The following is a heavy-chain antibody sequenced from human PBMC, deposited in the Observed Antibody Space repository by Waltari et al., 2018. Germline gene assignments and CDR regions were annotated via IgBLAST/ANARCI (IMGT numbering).Heavy chain of an antibody. CDR2: ICHSGST. CDR1: AYSISSTYC. CDR3: ARESSATDYYMDV. J-gene: IGHJ6*03. V-gene: IGHV4-38-2*02. Sequence: QVQLQESGPGLVKPSEALSLTCAVSAYSISSTYCWGWIRQPPGKGLEWIGSICHSGSTHYNPSLKSRVSISVDTSKNQFSLKLSSVTAADTAVYYCARESSATDYYMDVWGKGTTVTVSS. D-gene: IGHD5-12*01.